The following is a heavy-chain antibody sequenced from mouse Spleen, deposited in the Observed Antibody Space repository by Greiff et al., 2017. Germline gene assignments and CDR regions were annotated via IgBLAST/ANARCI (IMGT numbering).Heavy chain of an antibody. V-gene: IGHV1-64*01. CDR1: GYTFTSYW. Sequence: QVQLQQPGAELVKPGASVKLSCKASGYTFTSYWMHWVKQRPGQGLEWIGMIHPNSGSTNYNEKFKSKATLTVDKSSSTAYMQLSSLTSEDSAVYYCAITTVVARYFDYWGQGTTLTVSS. CDR2: IHPNSGST. J-gene: IGHJ2*01. CDR3: AITTVVARYFDY. D-gene: IGHD1-1*01.